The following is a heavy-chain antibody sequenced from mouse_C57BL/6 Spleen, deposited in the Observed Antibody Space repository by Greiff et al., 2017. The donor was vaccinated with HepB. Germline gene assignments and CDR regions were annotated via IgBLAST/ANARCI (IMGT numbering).Heavy chain of an antibody. CDR2: ISSGGDFI. Sequence: EVQRVESGEGLVKPGGSLKLSCAASGFTFSSYAMSWVRQTPEKRLEWVAYISSGGDFIYYADTVKGRFTISRDNARNTLYLQMSSLKSEDTAMYYCTRYSYYGSSKIYWYFDVWGTGTTVTVSS. D-gene: IGHD1-1*01. CDR3: TRYSYYGSSKIYWYFDV. V-gene: IGHV5-9-1*02. CDR1: GFTFSSYA. J-gene: IGHJ1*03.